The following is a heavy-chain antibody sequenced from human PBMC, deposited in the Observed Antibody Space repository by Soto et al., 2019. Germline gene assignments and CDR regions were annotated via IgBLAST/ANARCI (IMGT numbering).Heavy chain of an antibody. J-gene: IGHJ4*02. Sequence: SQTLSLTCAISGDSVSSNSASWNWIRQSPSRGLEWLGRTYYRSKWYNDYAVSVKSRITINPDTSKNQFSLQLNPVTPEDTAVYYCARGLLYCSGGSCYSAPFDYWGQGTLVTVSS. CDR3: ARGLLYCSGGSCYSAPFDY. V-gene: IGHV6-1*01. CDR1: GDSVSSNSAS. CDR2: TYYRSKWYN. D-gene: IGHD2-15*01.